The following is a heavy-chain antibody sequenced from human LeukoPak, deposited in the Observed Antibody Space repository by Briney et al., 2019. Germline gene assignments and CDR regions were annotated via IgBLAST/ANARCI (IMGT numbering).Heavy chain of an antibody. J-gene: IGHJ4*02. CDR2: ISYDGSNK. CDR3: ARSLLQLGRSGGSSTCDY. D-gene: IGHD3-16*01. V-gene: IGHV3-30*04. CDR1: GFTFSNFA. Sequence: GGSLRLSCAASGFTFSNFAMHWVRQAPGKGLEWVAIISYDGSNKYYADSVKGRFTISRDNSKNTLYLQMNSLRVEDTAVYYCARSLLQLGRSGGSSTCDYWGQGTLVTFSS.